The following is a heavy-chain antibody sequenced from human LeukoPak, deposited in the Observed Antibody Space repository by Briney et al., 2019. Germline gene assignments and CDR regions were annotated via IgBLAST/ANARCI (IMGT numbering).Heavy chain of an antibody. V-gene: IGHV1-46*01. J-gene: IGHJ4*02. Sequence: GASVKVSCKASGGTFSSYAISWVRQAPGQGLEWMGIINPSGGSTSYAQKFQGRVTMTRDTSTSTVYMELSSLRSEDTAVYYCATSPIVVVPAAIDYWGQGTLVTVSS. CDR2: INPSGGST. CDR3: ATSPIVVVPAAIDY. CDR1: GGTFSSYA. D-gene: IGHD2-2*02.